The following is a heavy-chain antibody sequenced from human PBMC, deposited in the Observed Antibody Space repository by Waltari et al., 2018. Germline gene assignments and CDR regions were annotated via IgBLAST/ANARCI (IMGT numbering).Heavy chain of an antibody. Sequence: QLQLQESGPGLVKPSETLSLTCTVSGGSISSSSYYWGWIRQPPGKGLEWIGSIYYSGSTYYNPSLKSRVTISVDTSKNQFSLKLSSVTAADTAVYYCARDIAAAGNFDYWGQGTLVTVSS. V-gene: IGHV4-39*07. CDR3: ARDIAAAGNFDY. CDR1: GGSISSSSYY. D-gene: IGHD6-13*01. J-gene: IGHJ4*02. CDR2: IYYSGST.